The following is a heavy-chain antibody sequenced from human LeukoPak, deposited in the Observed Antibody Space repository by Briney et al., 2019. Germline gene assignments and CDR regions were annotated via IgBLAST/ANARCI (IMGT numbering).Heavy chain of an antibody. CDR1: GYTFTGYY. V-gene: IGHV1-2*02. CDR3: ARDRSGKGAFDI. CDR2: INPNRGGT. Sequence: AALKVSCKASGYTFTGYYMHGVRQAPEQGLEWMGWINPNRGGTNYAQKFQGRVTITRNTSISTAYMELSRLRSEDTAVYYCARDRSGKGAFDIWGQGTMVTVSS. D-gene: IGHD1-26*01. J-gene: IGHJ3*02.